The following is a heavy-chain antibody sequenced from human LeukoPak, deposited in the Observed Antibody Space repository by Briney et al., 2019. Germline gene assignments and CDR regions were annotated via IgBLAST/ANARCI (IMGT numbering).Heavy chain of an antibody. CDR2: ISGSGGST. CDR1: GFTFSSYA. CDR3: AKDSWIQGEVDYFDY. Sequence: GGSLRLSCAASGFTFSSYAMSWVRQAPGKGLEWVSAISGSGGSTYYADSVKGRFTISRDNSKNTLYLQMNSLRAEDTAVYYCAKDSWIQGEVDYFDYWGQGTLVTVSS. V-gene: IGHV3-23*01. J-gene: IGHJ4*02. D-gene: IGHD5-18*01.